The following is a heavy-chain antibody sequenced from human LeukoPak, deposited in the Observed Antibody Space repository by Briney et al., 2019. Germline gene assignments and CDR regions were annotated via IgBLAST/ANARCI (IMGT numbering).Heavy chain of an antibody. CDR3: AKVPYSDYGSGRPPFMDV. CDR1: GFTFSSYA. V-gene: IGHV3-23*01. D-gene: IGHD3-10*01. J-gene: IGHJ6*02. Sequence: PGGSLRLSCAASGFTFSSYAMSWVRQALGKGLEWVSTISDGGGSTYYADSVKGRFTISRDNSKSTLYLVMNSLRADDTAVYHCAKVPYSDYGSGRPPFMDVWGQGTTVAISS. CDR2: ISDGGGST.